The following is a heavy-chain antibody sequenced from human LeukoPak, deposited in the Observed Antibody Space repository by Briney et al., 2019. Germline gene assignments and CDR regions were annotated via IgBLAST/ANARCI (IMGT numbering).Heavy chain of an antibody. J-gene: IGHJ4*02. D-gene: IGHD5-12*01. V-gene: IGHV3-33*01. CDR3: ARDRGYDPHYYFDY. CDR1: GFTFSSYA. CDR2: IWYDGNKK. Sequence: QPGGSLRLSCAASGFTFSSYAMHWVRQAPGKGLEWVALIWYDGNKKYFEDSVKGRFTISRDNSKNTLYLQMNSLRAEDMAVYYCARDRGYDPHYYFDYWGQGTLVTVSS.